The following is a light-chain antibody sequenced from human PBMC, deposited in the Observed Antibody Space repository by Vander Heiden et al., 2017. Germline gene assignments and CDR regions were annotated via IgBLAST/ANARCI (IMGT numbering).Light chain of an antibody. CDR3: QQLYKYART. V-gene: IGKV1-9*01. Sequence: IQLTQSPSSLSASVGDRVSITCRASQAISSYLAWYQQNPGKAPRLLIYDAARFSGSGSGTEFTLTISSLQPADFATYFCQQLYKYARTFGGGTKVEIK. J-gene: IGKJ4*02. CDR1: QAISSY.